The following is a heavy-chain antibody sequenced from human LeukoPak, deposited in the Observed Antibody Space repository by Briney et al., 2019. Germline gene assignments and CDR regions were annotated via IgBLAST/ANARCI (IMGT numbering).Heavy chain of an antibody. Sequence: GSSVKVSCKASGGTFSSYAISWVRQAPGQGLEWMGGIIPVFGTANYAQKFQGRVTITADESTSTAYMELSSLRSEDTAVYYCARDESIAAAGFDYWGQGTLVTVSS. J-gene: IGHJ4*02. CDR3: ARDESIAAAGFDY. CDR2: IIPVFGTA. V-gene: IGHV1-69*01. CDR1: GGTFSSYA. D-gene: IGHD6-13*01.